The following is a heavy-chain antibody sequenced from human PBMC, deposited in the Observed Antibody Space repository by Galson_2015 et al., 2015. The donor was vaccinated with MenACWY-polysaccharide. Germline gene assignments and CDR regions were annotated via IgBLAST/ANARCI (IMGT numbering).Heavy chain of an antibody. CDR2: LSPTTGNT. D-gene: IGHD3-10*01. CDR3: AKGAAHYGSGNYYDY. CDR1: GLTFSSYG. J-gene: IGHJ4*02. Sequence: SLRLSCAGSGLTFSSYGMGWVRQAPGKGLEWVSGLSPTTGNTYCADSVRGRFTISRDNSKNTLYLQMDSLRAEDTALYYCAKGAAHYGSGNYYDYWGQGTQVTVSS. V-gene: IGHV3-23*01.